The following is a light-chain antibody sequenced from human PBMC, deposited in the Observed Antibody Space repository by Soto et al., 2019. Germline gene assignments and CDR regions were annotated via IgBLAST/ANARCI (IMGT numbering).Light chain of an antibody. CDR2: GAS. CDR1: QGVGSRY. Sequence: EIVLTQSPGTLSLSPGERATLSCSASQGVGSRYLAWYQHKPGQAPRLLIYGASSMATGIPDRFSGSGSGTDFTLTISRLEPEYFAVYYCQQYGNSPPHSFGQGTKLEIK. CDR3: QQYGNSPPHS. J-gene: IGKJ2*03. V-gene: IGKV3-20*01.